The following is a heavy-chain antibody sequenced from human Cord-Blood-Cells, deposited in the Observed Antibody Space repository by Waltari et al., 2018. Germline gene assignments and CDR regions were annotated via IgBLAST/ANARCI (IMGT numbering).Heavy chain of an antibody. D-gene: IGHD6-19*01. Sequence: QVQLQESGPGLVKPSETLSLTCAVSGYSISSGYYWGWIRQPPGKGREWMGSIYHSGSTYSNPSLRSRVTISVDTSKNHFSRRLSSVPAAATAGYYCAGDDGWLVPTDWGQEPLVTVSS. CDR2: IYHSGST. CDR3: AGDDGWLVPTD. CDR1: GYSISSGYY. J-gene: IGHJ4*02. V-gene: IGHV4-38-2*02.